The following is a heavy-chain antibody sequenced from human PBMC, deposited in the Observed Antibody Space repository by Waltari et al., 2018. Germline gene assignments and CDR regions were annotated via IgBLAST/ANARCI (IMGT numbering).Heavy chain of an antibody. CDR1: GFTFSNAW. D-gene: IGHD3-22*01. Sequence: EVQLVESGGGLVKPGGSLRLSCADSGFTFSNAWMSWVRQAPGKGLEWVGRIKSKTDGGTTDYAAPVKGRFTISRDDSKNTLYLQMNSLKTEDTAVYYCTTDPYYYDSSGHYWGQGTLVTVSS. CDR3: TTDPYYYDSSGHY. V-gene: IGHV3-15*01. J-gene: IGHJ4*02. CDR2: IKSKTDGGTT.